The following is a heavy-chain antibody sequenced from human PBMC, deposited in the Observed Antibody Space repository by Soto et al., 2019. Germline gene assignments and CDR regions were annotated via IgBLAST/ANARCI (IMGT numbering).Heavy chain of an antibody. CDR1: GFTFSSYW. D-gene: IGHD3-3*01. V-gene: IGHV3-74*01. J-gene: IGHJ4*02. CDR3: ARDSRELRFLEWLLWFDY. CDR2: INSDGSST. Sequence: LRLSCAASGFTFSSYWMHWVRQAPGKGLVWVSRINSDGSSTSYADSVKGRFTISRDNAKNTLYLQMNSLRAEDTAVYYCARDSRELRFLEWLLWFDYWGQGTLVTVS.